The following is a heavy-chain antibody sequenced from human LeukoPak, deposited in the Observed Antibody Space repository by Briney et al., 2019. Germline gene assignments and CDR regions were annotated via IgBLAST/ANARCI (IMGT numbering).Heavy chain of an antibody. CDR1: GYTFASYY. CDR2: INPSGGST. CDR3: ARDGYGATPFDP. D-gene: IGHD4-17*01. J-gene: IGHJ5*02. Sequence: GASVKVSCKASGYTFASYYMHWVRQAPGQGLEWMGIINPSGGSTSYAQKFQGRVTMTRDTSTSTVYMELSSLRSEDTAVYYCARDGYGATPFDPWGQGTLVTVSS. V-gene: IGHV1-46*01.